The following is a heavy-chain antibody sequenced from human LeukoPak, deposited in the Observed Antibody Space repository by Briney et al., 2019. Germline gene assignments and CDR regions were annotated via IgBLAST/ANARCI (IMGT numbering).Heavy chain of an antibody. Sequence: ASVKVSCKASGYTFTGYYMHWVRQAPGQGLEWMGWINPNSGGTNYAQKFQGRVTMTRDTSISTAYMELSRLRSDDTAVYYCARDRCSGGSCYSPYFDYWGQGTLVTVSS. CDR2: INPNSGGT. J-gene: IGHJ4*02. CDR3: ARDRCSGGSCYSPYFDY. V-gene: IGHV1-2*02. D-gene: IGHD2-15*01. CDR1: GYTFTGYY.